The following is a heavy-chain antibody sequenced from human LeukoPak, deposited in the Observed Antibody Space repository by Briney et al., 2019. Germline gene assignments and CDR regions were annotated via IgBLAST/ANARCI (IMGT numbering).Heavy chain of an antibody. CDR3: ARHPPGHDYGDYVFDY. CDR2: IYYSGST. Sequence: SETLSLTCTVSGGSISSSSYYWGWIRQPPGKGLEWIGSIYYSGSTYYNPSLKSRVTISVDTSKNQFSLKLSSVTAADTAVYYCARHPPGHDYGDYVFDYWGQGTLVTVSS. D-gene: IGHD4-17*01. J-gene: IGHJ4*02. V-gene: IGHV4-39*01. CDR1: GGSISSSSYY.